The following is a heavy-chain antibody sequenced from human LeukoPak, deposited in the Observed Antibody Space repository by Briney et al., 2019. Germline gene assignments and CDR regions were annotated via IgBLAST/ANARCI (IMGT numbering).Heavy chain of an antibody. V-gene: IGHV3-9*01. Sequence: GGSLRLSCAASGFTFDDYAMHWARQAPGKGLEWVSGISWNSGSIGYADSVKGRFTISRDNAKNSLYLQMNSLRAEDTALYYCAKDGRGLYSSGWTSFDLWGRGTLVTVSS. CDR3: AKDGRGLYSSGWTSFDL. CDR2: ISWNSGSI. J-gene: IGHJ2*01. D-gene: IGHD6-19*01. CDR1: GFTFDDYA.